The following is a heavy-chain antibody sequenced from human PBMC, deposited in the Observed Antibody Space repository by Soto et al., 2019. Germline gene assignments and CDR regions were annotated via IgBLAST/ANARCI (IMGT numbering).Heavy chain of an antibody. CDR3: ARDGGFYYGMDV. CDR2: IYYSGST. J-gene: IGHJ6*02. D-gene: IGHD3-3*01. Sequence: QVQLQESGPGLVKPSETLSLTCTVSGGSIGSYYWNWIRQPPGKGLEWIGYIYYSGSTNYNPSLKSRFTIPVDTSKNQFSLKLSSVTAADTAVYYCARDGGFYYGMDVWGQGTTVTVSS. V-gene: IGHV4-59*01. CDR1: GGSIGSYY.